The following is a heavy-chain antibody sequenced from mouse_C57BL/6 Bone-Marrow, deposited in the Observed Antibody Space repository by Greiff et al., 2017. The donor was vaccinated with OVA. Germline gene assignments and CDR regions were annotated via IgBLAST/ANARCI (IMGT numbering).Heavy chain of an antibody. CDR2: IWTGGGT. CDR3: ARNTDYYDYVLYWYFDV. Sequence: QVQLKESGPGLVAPSQCLSITCTVSGFSFTSYAISWVRQPPGKGLEWLGVIWTGGGTNYNSALKSRLSISKDNSKSQVFLKMNSLQTDDTARYYCARNTDYYDYVLYWYFDVWGTGTTVTVSS. D-gene: IGHD2-4*01. CDR1: GFSFTSYA. V-gene: IGHV2-9-1*01. J-gene: IGHJ1*03.